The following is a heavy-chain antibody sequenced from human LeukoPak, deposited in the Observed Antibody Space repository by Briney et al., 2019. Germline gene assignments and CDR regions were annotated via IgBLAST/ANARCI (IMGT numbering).Heavy chain of an antibody. Sequence: PSETLSLTCTVSGGSISSYYWSWIRQPPGKGLEWIRYIYYSGSTNYNPSLKSRVTISVDTSKNQFSLKLSSVTAADTAVYYCARLPTYYYDSSGYSWGQGTLVTVSS. J-gene: IGHJ5*02. V-gene: IGHV4-59*08. CDR1: GGSISSYY. D-gene: IGHD3-22*01. CDR3: ARLPTYYYDSSGYS. CDR2: IYYSGST.